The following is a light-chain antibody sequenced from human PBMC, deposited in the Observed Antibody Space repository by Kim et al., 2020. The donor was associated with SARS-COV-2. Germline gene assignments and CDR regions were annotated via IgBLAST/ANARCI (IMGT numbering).Light chain of an antibody. J-gene: IGLJ3*02. CDR3: SAWDSSLSAWV. Sequence: RQTATPTCTWNSNNVGNQGAAWLHQHQGHPPKLLSYRNNNRPSGISERLSASRSGNTASLTITGLQPEDEADYYCSAWDSSLSAWVFGGGTQLTVL. CDR1: SNNVGNQG. V-gene: IGLV10-54*01. CDR2: RNN.